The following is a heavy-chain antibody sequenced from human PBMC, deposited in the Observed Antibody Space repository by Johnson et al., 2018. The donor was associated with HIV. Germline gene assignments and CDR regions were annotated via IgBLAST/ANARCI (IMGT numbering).Heavy chain of an antibody. J-gene: IGHJ3*02. V-gene: IGHV3-30-3*01. D-gene: IGHD7-27*01. CDR3: ARGGGWGTADAFDI. CDR2: ISYDGSNK. Sequence: GLEWVAVISYDGSNKYYVDSVKGRFTISRDNSKNTLYLQMNSLRAEDTAVYYCARGGGWGTADAFDIWGQGTMVTVSS.